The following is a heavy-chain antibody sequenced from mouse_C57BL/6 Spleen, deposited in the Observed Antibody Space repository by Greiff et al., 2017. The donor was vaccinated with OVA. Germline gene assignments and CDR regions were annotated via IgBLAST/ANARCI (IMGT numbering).Heavy chain of an antibody. V-gene: IGHV1-82*01. D-gene: IGHD2-3*01. CDR2: IYPGDGDT. Sequence: VQLQQSGPELVKPGASVKISCKASGYAFSSSWMNWVKQRPGKGLEWIGRIYPGDGDTNYNGKFKGKATLTADKSSSTAYMQLSSLTSEDSAVYFCARSIPPSWFAYWGQGTLVTVSA. J-gene: IGHJ3*01. CDR3: ARSIPPSWFAY. CDR1: GYAFSSSW.